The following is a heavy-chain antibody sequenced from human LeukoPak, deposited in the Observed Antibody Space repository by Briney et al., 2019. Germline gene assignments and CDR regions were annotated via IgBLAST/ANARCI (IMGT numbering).Heavy chain of an antibody. V-gene: IGHV3-30*03. Sequence: GGSLRLSCAASGFTFSSYGMHWVRQAPGKGLEWVAVISYDGSNKYYADSVKGRFTISRDNSKNTLYLQMNSLRAEDTAVYYCARAGISSGYYDYWGQGTLVTVSS. CDR2: ISYDGSNK. CDR1: GFTFSSYG. J-gene: IGHJ4*02. D-gene: IGHD3-22*01. CDR3: ARAGISSGYYDY.